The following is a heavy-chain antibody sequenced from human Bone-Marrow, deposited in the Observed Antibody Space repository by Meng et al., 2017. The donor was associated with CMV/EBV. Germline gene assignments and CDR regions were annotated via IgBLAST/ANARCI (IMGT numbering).Heavy chain of an antibody. CDR1: GGSFSGYY. J-gene: IGHJ4*02. CDR2: MNHSGST. V-gene: IGHV4-34*01. D-gene: IGHD2-2*01. Sequence: GSLRLSCSVYGGSFSGYYWSWIRQPPGKGLEWIGEMNHSGSTSYNPSLKSRVTISVDTSKNRFSLKLSSVTAADTAVYYCARAGYCSSISCYPDYWGQGQLVNVSS. CDR3: ARAGYCSSISCYPDY.